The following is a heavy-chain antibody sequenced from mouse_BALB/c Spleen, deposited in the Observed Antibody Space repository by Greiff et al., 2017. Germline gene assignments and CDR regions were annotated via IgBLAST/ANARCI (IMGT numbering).Heavy chain of an antibody. Sequence: EVHLVESGGGLVQPGGSMKLSCVASGFTFSNYWMNWVRQSPEKGLEWVAEISLKSNNYATHYAESVKGRFTISRDDSKSSVYLQMNNLGAEDTGIYYCTRPYGNYFDYWGQGTTLTVSA. CDR3: TRPYGNYFDY. CDR2: ISLKSNNYAT. V-gene: IGHV6-6*02. CDR1: GFTFSNYW. J-gene: IGHJ2*01. D-gene: IGHD2-1*01.